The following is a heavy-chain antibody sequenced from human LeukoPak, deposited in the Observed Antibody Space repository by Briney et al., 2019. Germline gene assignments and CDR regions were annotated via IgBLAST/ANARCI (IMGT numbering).Heavy chain of an antibody. V-gene: IGHV3-74*01. Sequence: GGSLSLSRAASGFTFSNYWMHWVRQAPGKGLVWVSRIYSDGTSTSYADSVKGRFTISRDNAKNTLYLQMNSLRAEDTAVYYCARVLNYGFDYWGQGTLVTVSS. D-gene: IGHD3-10*01. CDR3: ARVLNYGFDY. CDR2: IYSDGTST. CDR1: GFTFSNYW. J-gene: IGHJ4*02.